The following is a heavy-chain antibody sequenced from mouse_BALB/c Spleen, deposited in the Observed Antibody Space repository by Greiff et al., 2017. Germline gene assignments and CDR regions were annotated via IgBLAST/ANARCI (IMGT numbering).Heavy chain of an antibody. Sequence: VQLQQSGAELARPGASVKMSCKASGYTFTSYTMHWVKQRPGQGLEWIGYINPSSGYTNYNQKFKDKATLTADKSSSTAYMQLSSLTSEDSAVYYCARSGGNYYGSSAYWYFDVWGAGTTVTVSS. CDR2: INPSSGYT. J-gene: IGHJ1*01. D-gene: IGHD1-1*01. CDR1: GYTFTSYT. CDR3: ARSGGNYYGSSAYWYFDV. V-gene: IGHV1-4*01.